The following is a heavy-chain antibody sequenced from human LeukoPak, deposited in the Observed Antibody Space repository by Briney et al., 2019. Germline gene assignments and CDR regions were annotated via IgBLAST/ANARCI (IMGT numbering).Heavy chain of an antibody. CDR2: IYYSGST. Sequence: PSETLSLTCTVSGGSISSGGYYWSWIRRHPGKGLEWIGYIYYSGSTYYNPSLKSRVTISVDTSKNQFSLKLSSVTAADTAVYYCARVNYYDSSGYLDAFDIWGQGTMVTVSS. V-gene: IGHV4-31*03. D-gene: IGHD3-22*01. J-gene: IGHJ3*02. CDR1: GGSISSGGYY. CDR3: ARVNYYDSSGYLDAFDI.